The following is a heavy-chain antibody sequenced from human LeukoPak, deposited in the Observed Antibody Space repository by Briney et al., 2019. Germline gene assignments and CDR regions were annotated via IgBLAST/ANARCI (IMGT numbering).Heavy chain of an antibody. Sequence: GASVKVSCKASGYTFTGYYMHWVRQAPGQGLEWMGWINPNSGGTNYAQKFQGRVTITTDESTSTAYMELSSLRSEDTAVYYCARDTTYYYDSSGYYSHWGQGTLVTVSS. CDR3: ARDTTYYYDSSGYYSH. J-gene: IGHJ4*02. CDR2: INPNSGGT. V-gene: IGHV1-2*02. D-gene: IGHD3-22*01. CDR1: GYTFTGYY.